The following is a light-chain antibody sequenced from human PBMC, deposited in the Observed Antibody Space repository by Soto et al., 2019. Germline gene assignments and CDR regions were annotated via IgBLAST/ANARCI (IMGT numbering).Light chain of an antibody. CDR1: SSDVGGYNY. J-gene: IGLJ1*01. CDR2: EVS. V-gene: IGLV2-14*01. CDR3: SSYTSSSTLV. Sequence: QSVLTQHASVYGSPGQSITISCTGTSSDVGGYNYVSWYQQHPGKAPKLMIYEVSNRPSGVSNRFSGSKSGNTASLTISGLQAEDEADYYCSSYTSSSTLVFGTGTKVTVL.